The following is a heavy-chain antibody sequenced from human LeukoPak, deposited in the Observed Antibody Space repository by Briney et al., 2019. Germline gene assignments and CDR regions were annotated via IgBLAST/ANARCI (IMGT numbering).Heavy chain of an antibody. V-gene: IGHV3-15*01. CDR3: TTELGGSYSPFDY. D-gene: IGHD1-26*01. Sequence: GGSLRLSCAASGFTFSNAWMSWVRQAPGKGLEWVGRIKSKTDGGTTDYAAPVKGRFTISRDDSKNTLYLQMNSLKTEDTAVYYCTTELGGSYSPFDYWGQGTLVTVSS. CDR1: GFTFSNAW. CDR2: IKSKTDGGTT. J-gene: IGHJ4*02.